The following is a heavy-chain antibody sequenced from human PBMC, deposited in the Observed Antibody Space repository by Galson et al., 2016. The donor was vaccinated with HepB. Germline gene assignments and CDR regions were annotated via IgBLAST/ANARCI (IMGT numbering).Heavy chain of an antibody. CDR2: TNQDGSGK. V-gene: IGHV3-7*01. Sequence: SLRLSCAASGFTFRAYWMTWIRQAPGKGLEWVANTNQDGSGKHYVDSAKGRFTVSRDNAKNSVFLDMNSLRAEDTAVYYCVSGYTSGIWGQGTTVTVSS. J-gene: IGHJ3*01. CDR3: VSGYTSGI. CDR1: GFTFRAYW. D-gene: IGHD6-19*01.